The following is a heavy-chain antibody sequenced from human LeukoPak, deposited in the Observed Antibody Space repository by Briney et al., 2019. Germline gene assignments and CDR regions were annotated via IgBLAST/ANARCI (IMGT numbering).Heavy chain of an antibody. D-gene: IGHD1-26*01. V-gene: IGHV3-21*01. J-gene: IGHJ4*02. CDR1: EFTFRSYS. CDR3: ARRGYHDYSGFDY. Sequence: PGGSLRLSCAGSEFTFRSYSMHWVRQAPGKGLEWVSSISGSSSDIYYADSVKGRFTISRDNSKNSLYLQMKSLRAEDTAPYYCARRGYHDYSGFDYWGQGTLVTVSS. CDR2: ISGSSSDI.